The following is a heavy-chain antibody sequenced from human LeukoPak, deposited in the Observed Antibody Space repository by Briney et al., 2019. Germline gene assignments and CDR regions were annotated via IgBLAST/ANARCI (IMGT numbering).Heavy chain of an antibody. J-gene: IGHJ3*02. CDR2: ISYGGST. Sequence: PSETLSLTCTVSGDSMTSMRRYSWSWIRQAPGKGLEWIGSISYGGSTYYNPSLKSRVAISVDTSQNQFSLKLMSVTAADTAVYSCARDWGIRTTEYNAFDMWGRGTMVTVSS. D-gene: IGHD2/OR15-2a*01. CDR1: GDSMTSMRRYS. CDR3: ARDWGIRTTEYNAFDM. V-gene: IGHV4-59*12.